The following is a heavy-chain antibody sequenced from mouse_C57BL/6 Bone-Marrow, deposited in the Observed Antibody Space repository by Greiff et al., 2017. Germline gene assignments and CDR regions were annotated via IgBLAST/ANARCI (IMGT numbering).Heavy chain of an antibody. CDR3: TPFCYGNYGYGIAY. CDR2: IDPENGDT. Sequence: VQLQQSGAELVRPGASVKLSCTASGFNINDDYMHWVKQRPEQGLEWIGRIDPENGDTEYASKFQGKATITADTSSNTAYLQLSSLTSEDTAVYYCTPFCYGNYGYGIAYWGQGTLVTVSA. V-gene: IGHV14-4*01. J-gene: IGHJ3*01. D-gene: IGHD2-1*01. CDR1: GFNINDDY.